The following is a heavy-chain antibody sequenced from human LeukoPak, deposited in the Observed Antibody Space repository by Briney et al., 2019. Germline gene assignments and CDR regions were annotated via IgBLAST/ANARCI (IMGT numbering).Heavy chain of an antibody. D-gene: IGHD6-13*01. CDR1: GFSFSTYA. J-gene: IGHJ4*02. CDR3: AKDLEPSGIPELCHAC. V-gene: IGHV3-23*01. Sequence: GGSLRLSCAASGFSFSTYAMSWVRQAPGKGLEWVSAITNNAGTTHYADSVKGRFTISRDNAKNTVHLQMNSLRVEDTAVYYCAKDLEPSGIPELCHACWGQGTLVTVSS. CDR2: ITNNAGTT.